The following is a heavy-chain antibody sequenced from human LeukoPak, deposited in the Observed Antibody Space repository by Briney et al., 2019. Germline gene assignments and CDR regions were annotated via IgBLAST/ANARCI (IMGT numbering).Heavy chain of an antibody. D-gene: IGHD3-10*01. V-gene: IGHV3-23*01. Sequence: GGSLRLSCAASGFTFSSYAMSWVRQAPGKGLEWVSAISGSGGSTYYADSVKGRFTISRDNSKNTLYLQMNSLRAEDTAVYYCAKAMLLAVTEPAVSDIWGQGTMATVPS. CDR1: GFTFSSYA. CDR2: ISGSGGST. J-gene: IGHJ3*02. CDR3: AKAMLLAVTEPAVSDI.